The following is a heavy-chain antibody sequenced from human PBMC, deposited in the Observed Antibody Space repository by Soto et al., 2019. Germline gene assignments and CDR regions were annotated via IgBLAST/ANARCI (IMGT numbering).Heavy chain of an antibody. Sequence: TLSLTCPVSGDSISGGASFWSWIRQPPGKGLEWIANVYYSWISYYNPSLKSRLTISVDTTKNQFSLQLKSMTAADTAVYYCAKLYCTSSTCYFPGWFDPWGQGTLVTVYS. V-gene: IGHV4-31*03. CDR1: GDSISGGASF. CDR3: AKLYCTSSTCYFPGWFDP. CDR2: VYYSWIS. J-gene: IGHJ5*02. D-gene: IGHD2-2*01.